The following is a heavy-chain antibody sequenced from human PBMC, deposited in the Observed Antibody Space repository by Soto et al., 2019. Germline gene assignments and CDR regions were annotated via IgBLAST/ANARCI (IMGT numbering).Heavy chain of an antibody. Sequence: SVKVSCKASGGTFSSYAISWVRQAPGQGLEWMGGIIPIFGTANYAQKFQGRVTITADESTSTAYMELSSLRSEDTAVYYCAREGGEGRAVVFGYYYYGMDVWGQGTRVTVSS. V-gene: IGHV1-69*13. J-gene: IGHJ6*02. CDR3: AREGGEGRAVVFGYYYYGMDV. CDR2: IIPIFGTA. D-gene: IGHD5-18*01. CDR1: GGTFSSYA.